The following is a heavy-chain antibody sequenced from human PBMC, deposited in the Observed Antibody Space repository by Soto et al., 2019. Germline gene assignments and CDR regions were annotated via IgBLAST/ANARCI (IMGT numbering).Heavy chain of an antibody. V-gene: IGHV4-4*07. D-gene: IGHD3-10*01. Sequence: SETLSLTCTVSGGSISSYYWSWIRQPAGKGLEWIGRIYTSGSTNYNPSLKSRVTMSVDTSKNQFSLKLSSVTAADTAVYYRARGAMVRGVITKRTAYYFDYWGQGTLVTVSS. CDR3: ARGAMVRGVITKRTAYYFDY. J-gene: IGHJ4*02. CDR2: IYTSGST. CDR1: GGSISSYY.